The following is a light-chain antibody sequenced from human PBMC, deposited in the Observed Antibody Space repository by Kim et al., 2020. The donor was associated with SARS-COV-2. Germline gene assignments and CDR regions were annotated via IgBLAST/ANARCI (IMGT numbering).Light chain of an antibody. CDR1: QTDDRN. CDR2: RAS. V-gene: IGKV3-15*01. CDR3: QQFSKWPLT. J-gene: IGKJ4*01. Sequence: PGERVTLSCRASQTDDRNLAWYQQKGGQPPRLLIYRASTRATDIPDRFSGSGSGTEFTLTIHSLRSEDSGNYYCQQFSKWPLTFGGGTEVDIK.